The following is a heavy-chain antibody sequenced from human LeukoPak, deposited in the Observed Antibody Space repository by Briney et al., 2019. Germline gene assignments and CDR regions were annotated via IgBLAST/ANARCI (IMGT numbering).Heavy chain of an antibody. CDR2: ISYDGNSK. Sequence: GRSLRLSCAVSGFDFSNYGMHWVRQAPDKGREWVAAISYDGNSKYYADSVKGRFTISRDNSMNRLHMQMNSLRGDDTSVYYREKGGPASSSYGMDVWGQGTTVTVSS. J-gene: IGHJ6*02. CDR1: GFDFSNYG. D-gene: IGHD2-2*01. V-gene: IGHV3-30*18. CDR3: EKGGPASSSYGMDV.